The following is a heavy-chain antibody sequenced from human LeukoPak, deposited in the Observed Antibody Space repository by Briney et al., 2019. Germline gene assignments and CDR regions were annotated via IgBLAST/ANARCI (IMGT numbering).Heavy chain of an antibody. Sequence: GGSLRLSCAASGFTFSSYAMSWVRQAPGKGLEWVSSISSSSSYIYYADSVKGRFTISRDNAKNSLYLQMNSLRAEDTAVYYCARSYGSGSYSFDYWGQGTLVTVSS. D-gene: IGHD3-10*01. CDR1: GFTFSSYA. J-gene: IGHJ4*02. CDR2: ISSSSSYI. V-gene: IGHV3-21*01. CDR3: ARSYGSGSYSFDY.